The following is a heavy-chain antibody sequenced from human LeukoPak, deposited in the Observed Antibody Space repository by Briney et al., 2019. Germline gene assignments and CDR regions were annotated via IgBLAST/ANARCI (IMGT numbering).Heavy chain of an antibody. Sequence: SETLSLTCTVSGGSISSYYWSWIRQPPGKGLEWIGYIYYSGSTNYNPSLKSRVTISVDTSKNQFSLKLSSVTAADTAVYYCARRRRIAAAGCYFDYWGQGTLVTVSS. CDR1: GGSISSYY. V-gene: IGHV4-59*12. CDR3: ARRRRIAAAGCYFDY. J-gene: IGHJ4*02. CDR2: IYYSGST. D-gene: IGHD6-13*01.